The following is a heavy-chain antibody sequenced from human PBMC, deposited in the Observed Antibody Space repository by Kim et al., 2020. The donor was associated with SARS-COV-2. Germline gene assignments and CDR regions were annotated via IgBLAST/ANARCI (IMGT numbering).Heavy chain of an antibody. V-gene: IGHV3-64D*09. D-gene: IGHD2-8*01. Sequence: GGSLRLSCSASGFTFSTYAMYWVRQAPGKGLEYVSSISRSGRTIDYADSMKGRSTISRDNSKYMLYLQVSSLRPEDTAVYYCVKEVMPTSGTNYFDYWG. CDR2: ISRSGRTI. CDR3: VKEVMPTSGTNYFDY. J-gene: IGHJ4*01. CDR1: GFTFSTYA.